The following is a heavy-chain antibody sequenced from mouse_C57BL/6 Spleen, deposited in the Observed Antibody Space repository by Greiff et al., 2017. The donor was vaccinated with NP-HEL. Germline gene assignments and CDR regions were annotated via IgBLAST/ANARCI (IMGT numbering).Heavy chain of an antibody. Sequence: EVKVVESGGDLVKPGGSLKLSCAASGFTFSSYGMSWVRQTPDKRLEWVATISSGGSYTYYPDSVKGRFTISRDNAQNTLYLQMSSLKSEETAMYYCAREFTTYFDYWGQGTTLTVSS. V-gene: IGHV5-6*01. D-gene: IGHD2-12*01. CDR1: GFTFSSYG. J-gene: IGHJ2*01. CDR3: AREFTTYFDY. CDR2: ISSGGSYT.